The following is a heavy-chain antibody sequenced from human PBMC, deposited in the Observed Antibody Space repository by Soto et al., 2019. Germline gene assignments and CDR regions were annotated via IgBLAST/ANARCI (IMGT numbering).Heavy chain of an antibody. CDR3: ARHYSNYVDDAFDI. CDR1: GGTFSSYT. Sequence: SVKVSCKASGGTFSSYTISWVRQAPGQGLEWMGRIIPILGIANYAQMFQGRVTITADKSTSTAYMELSSLRSEDTAVYYCARHYSNYVDDAFDIWGQGTMVTVSS. D-gene: IGHD4-4*01. J-gene: IGHJ3*02. CDR2: IIPILGIA. V-gene: IGHV1-69*02.